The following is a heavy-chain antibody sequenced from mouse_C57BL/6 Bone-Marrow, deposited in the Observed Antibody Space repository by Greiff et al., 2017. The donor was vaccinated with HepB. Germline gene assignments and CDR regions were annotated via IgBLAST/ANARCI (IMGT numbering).Heavy chain of an antibody. J-gene: IGHJ1*03. CDR2: INPNNGGT. CDR1: GYTFTDYY. V-gene: IGHV1-26*01. Sequence: EVQLQQSGPELVKPGASVKISCKASGYTFTDYYMNWVKQSHGKSLEWIGDINPNNGGTSYNQKFKGKATLTVDKSSSTAYMELRSLTSEDSAVYYCARFTTVVATRWYFDVWGTGTTVTVSS. CDR3: ARFTTVVATRWYFDV. D-gene: IGHD1-1*01.